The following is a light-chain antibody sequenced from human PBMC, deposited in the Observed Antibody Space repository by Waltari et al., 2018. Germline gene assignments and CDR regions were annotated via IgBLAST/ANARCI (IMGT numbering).Light chain of an antibody. V-gene: IGKV1-27*01. CDR1: PDISTS. Sequence: DIQMTQSPSSLSASVRDRVTITCRASPDISTSLAWYQQKPGKVPKVLIFAISTLQSGVPSRFSGSGSGTDFTLTISSLQPEDVATYYCQKYNSAPWTFGQGTRVEIK. CDR2: AIS. CDR3: QKYNSAPWT. J-gene: IGKJ1*01.